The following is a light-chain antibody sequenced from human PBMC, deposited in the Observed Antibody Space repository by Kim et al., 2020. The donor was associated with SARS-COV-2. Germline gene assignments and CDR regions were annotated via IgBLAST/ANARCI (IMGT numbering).Light chain of an antibody. Sequence: DIQMTQFPPTLSGSVGDRVTITCRASQSFNDWLAWYQQKPGKAPNLLIYKASNLKSGVSSRFSGSGSGTEFTLTISSLQPDDAATYYCQQYSHYSRTFGQGTKVDIK. J-gene: IGKJ1*01. CDR2: KAS. CDR3: QQYSHYSRT. V-gene: IGKV1-5*03. CDR1: QSFNDW.